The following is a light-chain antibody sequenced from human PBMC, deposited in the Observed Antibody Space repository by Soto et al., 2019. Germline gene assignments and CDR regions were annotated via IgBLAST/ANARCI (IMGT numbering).Light chain of an antibody. J-gene: IGKJ5*01. Sequence: DIQLTQSPSFLSASVGDRVTITCRASQDISSSLAWYQQKPGKAPKLLIYAASTLQGGVPSRFSGSGSWTEFTLTISSLQPEDFATYYCQQLNSYPSITFGQGTRLEIK. CDR2: AAS. V-gene: IGKV1-9*01. CDR1: QDISSS. CDR3: QQLNSYPSIT.